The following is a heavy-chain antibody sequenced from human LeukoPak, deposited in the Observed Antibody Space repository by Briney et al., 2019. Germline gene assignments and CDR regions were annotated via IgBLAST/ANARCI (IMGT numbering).Heavy chain of an antibody. CDR2: IIPIFGTA. J-gene: IGHJ3*02. CDR1: GGTFSSYA. V-gene: IGHV1-69*13. CDR3: ARALHDSSGYPTFRNAFDI. D-gene: IGHD3-22*01. Sequence: SVKVSCKASGGTFSSYAISWVRQAPGQGLEWRGGIIPIFGTANYAQKFQGRVTITADESTSTAYMELSSLRSEDTAVYYCARALHDSSGYPTFRNAFDIWGQGTMVTVSS.